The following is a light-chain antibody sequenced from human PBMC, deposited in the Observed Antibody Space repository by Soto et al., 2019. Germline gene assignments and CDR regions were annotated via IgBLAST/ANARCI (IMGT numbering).Light chain of an antibody. CDR1: QSVSNNY. CDR2: GAS. CDR3: QQSNKWPPVT. Sequence: EIVLTQSPGTLSLSPGERATLSCRASQSVSNNYLAWYQQKPGQAPRLLIYGASNRATGIPDRFSGSGSGTDFTLTISRLEPEDFAVYYCQQSNKWPPVTFGGGTKVDIK. J-gene: IGKJ4*01. V-gene: IGKV3-20*01.